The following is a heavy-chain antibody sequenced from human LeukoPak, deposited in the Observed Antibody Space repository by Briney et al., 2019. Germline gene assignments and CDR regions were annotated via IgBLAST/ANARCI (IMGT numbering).Heavy chain of an antibody. V-gene: IGHV1-8*01. CDR1: GYTFTSYD. J-gene: IGHJ4*02. Sequence: ASVKVSCKASGYTFTSYDINWVRQATGQGLKWMGWMNPNSGNTGYAQKFQGRVTMTRNTSISTAYMELSSLRSEDTAVYYCARSLMSSSCPDYWGQGTLVTVSS. CDR2: MNPNSGNT. CDR3: ARSLMSSSCPDY. D-gene: IGHD6-13*01.